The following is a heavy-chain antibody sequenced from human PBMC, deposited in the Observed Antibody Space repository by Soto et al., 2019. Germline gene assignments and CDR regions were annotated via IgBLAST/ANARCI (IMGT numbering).Heavy chain of an antibody. J-gene: IGHJ2*01. CDR3: ARVKLSRGGLEWYFDL. Sequence: QVQLVQSGAEVKKPGASVKVSCKASGYTFTSYGISWVRQAPGQGLEWMGGIIPIFGTANYAQKFQGRVTITADESTSTAYMELSSLRSEDTAVYYCARVKLSRGGLEWYFDLWGRGTLVTVSS. CDR1: GYTFTSYG. V-gene: IGHV1-69*13. CDR2: IIPIFGTA. D-gene: IGHD3-3*01.